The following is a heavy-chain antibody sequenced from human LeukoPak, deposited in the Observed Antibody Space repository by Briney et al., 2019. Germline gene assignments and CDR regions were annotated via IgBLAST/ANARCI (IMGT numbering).Heavy chain of an antibody. Sequence: SETLSLTCTVSGGSISNYYWSWIRQPAGKGLEWIGRIYTSGSTNYNPSLKSRVTISVDTSKNQFSLKLSSVTAADTAVYYCASATEINTAMVNHWGQGTLVTVSS. CDR2: IYTSGST. D-gene: IGHD5-18*01. CDR1: GGSISNYY. J-gene: IGHJ4*02. CDR3: ASATEINTAMVNH. V-gene: IGHV4-4*07.